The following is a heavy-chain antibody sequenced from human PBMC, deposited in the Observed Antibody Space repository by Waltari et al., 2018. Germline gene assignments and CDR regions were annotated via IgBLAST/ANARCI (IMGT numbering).Heavy chain of an antibody. CDR3: ASPFYHGGNSRVANFDY. J-gene: IGHJ4*02. Sequence: QVQLVESGGGVVQPGRSLRLSCAASGFTFSSYAMHWVRQAPGKGLEWVAVISYDGSNKYYANSVKGRFTISRDNSKNTLYLQMNSLRAEDTAVYYCASPFYHGGNSRVANFDYWGQGTLVTVSS. D-gene: IGHD2-21*02. V-gene: IGHV3-30-3*01. CDR1: GFTFSSYA. CDR2: ISYDGSNK.